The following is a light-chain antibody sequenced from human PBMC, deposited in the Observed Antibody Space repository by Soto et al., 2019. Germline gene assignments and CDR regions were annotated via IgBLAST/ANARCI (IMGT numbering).Light chain of an antibody. V-gene: IGLV2-14*01. J-gene: IGLJ2*01. Sequence: QSVLTQPASVSGSPGQSITISCTGTSSDVGTYKYVSWYQQHPGKAPKLMIYEVSNRPSGVANRFSGSKSGNTASLTISGLQAEDEADYDGSSYTSRSTPVFRGGTKETVL. CDR1: SSDVGTYKY. CDR2: EVS. CDR3: SSYTSRSTPV.